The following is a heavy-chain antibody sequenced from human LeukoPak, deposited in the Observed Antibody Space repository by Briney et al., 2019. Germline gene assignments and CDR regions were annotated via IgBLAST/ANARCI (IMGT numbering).Heavy chain of an antibody. CDR1: GFTFDDYA. CDR2: ISWDGGST. D-gene: IGHD1-26*01. J-gene: IGHJ4*02. CDR3: AKDQMVAGSYRPGPLDY. V-gene: IGHV3-43D*03. Sequence: GGSLRLSCAASGFTFDDYAMHWVRQAPGKGLEWVSLISWDGGSTYYADSVKGRFTISRDNAKNSLYLQMNSLRAEDMALYYCAKDQMVAGSYRPGPLDYWGQGTLVTVAS.